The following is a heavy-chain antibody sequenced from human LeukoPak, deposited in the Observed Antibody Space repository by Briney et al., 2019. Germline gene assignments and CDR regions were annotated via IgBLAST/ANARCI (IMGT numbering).Heavy chain of an antibody. V-gene: IGHV4-4*03. D-gene: IGHD2-15*01. CDR2: IYHSGST. CDR1: GGSISSGDYY. J-gene: IGHJ5*02. Sequence: PETLSLTCTVSGGSISSGDYYWSWIRQPPGKGLEWIGEIYHSGSTNYNPSLKSRVTISVDKSKNQFSLKLSSVTAADTAVYYCAKGYCSGGSCNNWFDPWGQGTLVTVSS. CDR3: AKGYCSGGSCNNWFDP.